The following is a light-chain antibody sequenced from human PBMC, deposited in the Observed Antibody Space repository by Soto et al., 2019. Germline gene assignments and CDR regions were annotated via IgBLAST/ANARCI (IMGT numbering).Light chain of an antibody. CDR2: GAS. J-gene: IGKJ2*01. V-gene: IGKV3-20*01. CDR3: QHYGSSPGYT. CDR1: QSVSSSY. Sequence: EIVLTQSPGTLSLSPGERATLSCRASQSVSSSYLDWCRQKPGQAPRLLIYGASRRATGIPDRFIGSGSGTDFTLTISRLAPADFAVYYCQHYGSSPGYTFGQGTKLEIK.